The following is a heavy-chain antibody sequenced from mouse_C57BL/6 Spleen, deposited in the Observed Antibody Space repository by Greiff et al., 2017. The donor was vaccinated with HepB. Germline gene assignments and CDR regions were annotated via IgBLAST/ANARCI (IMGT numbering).Heavy chain of an antibody. J-gene: IGHJ1*03. V-gene: IGHV1-63*01. Sequence: QVQLQQSGAELVRPGTSVKMSCKASGYTFTNYWIGWAKQRPGHGLEWIGYIYPGGGYTNYSEKFKGKATLTADKSSSTAYMQFSSLTSEDSAIYYCARDYGSSHWYFDVWGTGTTVTVSS. CDR2: IYPGGGYT. D-gene: IGHD1-1*01. CDR1: GYTFTNYW. CDR3: ARDYGSSHWYFDV.